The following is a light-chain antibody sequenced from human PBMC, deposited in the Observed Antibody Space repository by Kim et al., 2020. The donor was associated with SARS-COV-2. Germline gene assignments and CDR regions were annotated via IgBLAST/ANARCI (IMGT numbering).Light chain of an antibody. CDR1: QSITSN. CDR2: AAS. CDR3: QQSYTTPRT. J-gene: IGKJ1*01. V-gene: IGKV1-39*01. Sequence: DIQMTQSPSSLSASVGDRVTMTCRASQSITSNLNWYQQKPGRAPEVLIYAASSLQSGVPSRFSGSGSGTDFTLTINSLQPEDFATYYCQQSYTTPRTFGHGTKVDIK.